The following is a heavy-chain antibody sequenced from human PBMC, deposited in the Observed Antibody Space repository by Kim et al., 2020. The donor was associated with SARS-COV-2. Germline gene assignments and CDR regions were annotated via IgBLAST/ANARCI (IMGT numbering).Heavy chain of an antibody. Sequence: YGDSGKGRFTIARDDPKGTAYLQMDSLKDDDTALYYCARGATVVTRHLDYWGQGSLVTVSS. D-gene: IGHD2-21*02. V-gene: IGHV3-30*07. J-gene: IGHJ4*02. CDR3: ARGATVVTRHLDY.